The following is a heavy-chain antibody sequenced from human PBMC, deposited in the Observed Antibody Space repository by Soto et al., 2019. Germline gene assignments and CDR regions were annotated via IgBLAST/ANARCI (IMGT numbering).Heavy chain of an antibody. CDR1: GFSVSVDS. CDR3: ARHDWLDP. J-gene: IGHJ5*02. Sequence: ELHLVESGGGMIQPGGSLRLSCAASGFSVSVDSMIWVRQAPGKGLEWVSLFYNTGFIHYADSVKGRFTISRDNSKNTLFLQMNSLGAEDTAVYFCARHDWLDPCGQGTRGTVAS. CDR2: FYNTGFI. V-gene: IGHV3-53*01.